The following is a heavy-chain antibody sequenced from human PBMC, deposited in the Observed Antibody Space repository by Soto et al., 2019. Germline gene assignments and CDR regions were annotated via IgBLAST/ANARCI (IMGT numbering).Heavy chain of an antibody. CDR3: ARVGAYDVTTFGVLPHWYFDL. CDR1: GFRFSDYY. D-gene: IGHD3-3*01. J-gene: IGHJ2*01. Sequence: QFQLVESGGGLVKPGGSLRLSCAASGFRFSDYYMSWIRQVPGKGLDWVSHISTSGTTIYYADSVKGRFTISRDNAKNSLSLQMSSLRAEDTAVYYCARVGAYDVTTFGVLPHWYFDLWGRGTLVTVSS. V-gene: IGHV3-11*01. CDR2: ISTSGTTI.